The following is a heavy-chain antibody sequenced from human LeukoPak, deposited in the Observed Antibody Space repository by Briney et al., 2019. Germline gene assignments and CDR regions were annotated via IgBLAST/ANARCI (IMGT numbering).Heavy chain of an antibody. CDR3: ARDLRGKSDY. CDR1: GFTSSNYW. V-gene: IGHV3-74*01. D-gene: IGHD4-23*01. Sequence: GGSLRLSCAASGFTSSNYWVHCVRQAPGKGLVWVSRINPDGSRTDYADSMKGRFTISRDNAKNTLYLQMNSLRAEDTAVYFCARDLRGKSDYWGQGTLVTVSS. CDR2: INPDGSRT. J-gene: IGHJ4*02.